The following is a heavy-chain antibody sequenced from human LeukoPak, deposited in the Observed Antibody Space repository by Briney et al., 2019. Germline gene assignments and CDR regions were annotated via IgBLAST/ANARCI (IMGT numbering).Heavy chain of an antibody. V-gene: IGHV3-23*01. J-gene: IGHJ4*02. CDR1: GFTFSSYA. CDR2: ITDNGDDT. Sequence: GGSLRLSWAASGFTFSSYAMSWVRQAPDKGLEWVSIITDNGDDTGHADSVKGRSTISRDNSKNTLYLQMSSLRAEDTAVYYCAKGVGPSAPNGRVFDFWGQGTLVTVSS. CDR3: AKGVGPSAPNGRVFDF. D-gene: IGHD2-2*01.